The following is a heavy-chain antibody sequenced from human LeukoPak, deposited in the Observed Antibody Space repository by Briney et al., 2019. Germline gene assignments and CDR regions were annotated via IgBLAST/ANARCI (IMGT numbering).Heavy chain of an antibody. CDR1: GGSISSYY. CDR2: IYYSGST. CDR3: ARHYGTLWYYYYMDV. V-gene: IGHV4-59*01. J-gene: IGHJ6*03. D-gene: IGHD3-10*01. Sequence: SETLSLTCTVSGGSISSYYWSWIRQPPGKGLEWIGYIYYSGSTNYNPSLKSRVTISVDTSKNQFPLKLSSVTAADTAVYYCARHYGTLWYYYYMDVWGKGTTVTVSS.